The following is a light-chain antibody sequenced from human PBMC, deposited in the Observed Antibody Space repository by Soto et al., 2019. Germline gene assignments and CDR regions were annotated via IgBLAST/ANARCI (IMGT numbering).Light chain of an antibody. V-gene: IGKV3-20*01. CDR1: QSISSSY. Sequence: EIVLTQSPGTLSLSPGERATLSCRASQSISSSYLAWYQQKPGQAPRPLIYGASSRATGIPDRFSGSGSGTDFTLTISRVEPEDFAVYYCQQDVSSPWTFGQGTKVEIK. CDR2: GAS. J-gene: IGKJ1*01. CDR3: QQDVSSPWT.